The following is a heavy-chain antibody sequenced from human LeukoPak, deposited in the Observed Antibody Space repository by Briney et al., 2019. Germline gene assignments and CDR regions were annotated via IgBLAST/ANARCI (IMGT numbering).Heavy chain of an antibody. CDR1: GDSISSDGHS. D-gene: IGHD5-18*01. V-gene: IGHV4-30-4*07. CDR2: IYHSGAA. CDR3: ARGDPHEGVTDFDY. J-gene: IGHJ4*02. Sequence: PSETLSLTCGVSGDSISSDGHSWSWIRQPPGKGLEWVGYIYHSGAAYHNPSLKSRLALSVDTSNNQFSLRLRSVTAADTAVYYCARGDPHEGVTDFDYWGQGTLVTVSS.